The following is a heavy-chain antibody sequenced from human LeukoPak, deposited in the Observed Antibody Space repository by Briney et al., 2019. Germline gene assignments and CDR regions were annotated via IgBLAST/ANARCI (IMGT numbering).Heavy chain of an antibody. CDR2: IYYSGST. CDR3: ARHASVDGNWPRPLDY. J-gene: IGHJ4*02. Sequence: SETLSLTCTVSGGSISRSPYYWGWIRQLPGKGLEWIGNIYYSGSTYYNPSLKTRVTISVDTSKNQFSLKLTSVTAADTAVYYCARHASVDGNWPRPLDYWGQGSLVTVSS. V-gene: IGHV4-39*01. D-gene: IGHD6-19*01. CDR1: GGSISRSPYY.